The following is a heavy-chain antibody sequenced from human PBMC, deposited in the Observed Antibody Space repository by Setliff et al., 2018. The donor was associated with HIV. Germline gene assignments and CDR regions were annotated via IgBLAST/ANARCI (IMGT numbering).Heavy chain of an antibody. CDR1: GGPISSSSYY. Sequence: PSETLSLTCSVSGGPISSSSYYWGWIRQPPGKGLEWIGNIYSSGNTYYNPSLKSRLTMPVDTSKNQLSRKLSSLTAAETAMYHCASVTLFVRFDFWGLGTLVTVSA. CDR2: IYSSGNT. D-gene: IGHD3-10*02. V-gene: IGHV4-39*01. CDR3: ASVTLFVRFDF. J-gene: IGHJ4*02.